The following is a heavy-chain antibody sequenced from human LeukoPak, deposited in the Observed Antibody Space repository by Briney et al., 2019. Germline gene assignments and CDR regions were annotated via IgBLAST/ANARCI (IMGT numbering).Heavy chain of an antibody. Sequence: GGSLRLSCVASGFTFSSYEMNWVRQAPGKGLERVPYISSSGSTIYYADSVKGRFTISRDNAKNSLYLQMNSLRAEDTAVYYCAELGITMIGGVWGKGTTVTISS. CDR1: GFTFSSYE. J-gene: IGHJ6*04. CDR3: AELGITMIGGV. V-gene: IGHV3-48*03. CDR2: ISSSGSTI. D-gene: IGHD3-10*02.